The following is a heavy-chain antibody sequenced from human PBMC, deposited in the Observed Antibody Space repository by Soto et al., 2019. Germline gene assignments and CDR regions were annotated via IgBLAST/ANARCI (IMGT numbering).Heavy chain of an antibody. CDR1: GYSFTSYW. CDR3: ARHALGYCISTSCYNYYYYYGMDV. CDR2: IDPSDSYT. Sequence: PGESLKISCKGSGYSFTSYWISWVRQMPGKGLEWMGRIDPSDSYTNYSPSFQGHVTISADKSISTAYLQWSSLKASDTAMYYCARHALGYCISTSCYNYYYYYGMDVWGQGTTVTVSS. V-gene: IGHV5-10-1*01. D-gene: IGHD2-2*01. J-gene: IGHJ6*02.